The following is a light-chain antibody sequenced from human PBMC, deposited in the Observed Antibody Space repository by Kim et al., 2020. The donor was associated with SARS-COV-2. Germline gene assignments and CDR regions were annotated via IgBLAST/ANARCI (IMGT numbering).Light chain of an antibody. J-gene: IGLJ3*02. CDR2: YKSDLDK. V-gene: IGLV5-45*03. CDR1: SGINVETYR. CDR3: MIWHGSAAV. Sequence: QLVLTQPSSLSASPGASASLTCTLRSGINVETYRIYWFQQKSGSPPQFLLRYKSDLDKQQGSGVPSRFSGSKDTSANAGILLISGLQSADEADYHCMIWHGSAAVFGGGTQLTVL.